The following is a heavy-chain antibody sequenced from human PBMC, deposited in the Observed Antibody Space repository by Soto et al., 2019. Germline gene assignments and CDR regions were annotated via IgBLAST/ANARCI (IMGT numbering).Heavy chain of an antibody. V-gene: IGHV3-9*01. D-gene: IGHD3-3*01. J-gene: IGHJ6*02. CDR2: INWDGYSI. CDR3: ARSWSGSTSGRVDV. Sequence: PGGFLRLSCVASGFTFDDHVMHWVRQVPGKGLEWVGHINWDGYSIGYGGSVRGRFTISRDNAKNTLYLQMNSLRPEDTALYFCARSWSGSTSGRVDVWGQGTTVTVSS. CDR1: GFTFDDHV.